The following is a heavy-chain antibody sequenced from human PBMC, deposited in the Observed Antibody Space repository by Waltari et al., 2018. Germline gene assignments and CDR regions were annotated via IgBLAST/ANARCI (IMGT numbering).Heavy chain of an antibody. V-gene: IGHV3-30*02. D-gene: IGHD2-2*01. CDR3: AKADCRSTSCYGNMDV. CDR1: GFTFSSYG. Sequence: QVQLVESGGGVVQPGGSLRLSCAASGFTFSSYGIPWVRQAPGKGLAWVAFIQSDGTNQYYADSVKGRFTITRDNSKNTLYLKVNSLSAEDTAVFYCAKADCRSTSCYGNMDVWGKGTTVTVSS. CDR2: IQSDGTNQ. J-gene: IGHJ6*03.